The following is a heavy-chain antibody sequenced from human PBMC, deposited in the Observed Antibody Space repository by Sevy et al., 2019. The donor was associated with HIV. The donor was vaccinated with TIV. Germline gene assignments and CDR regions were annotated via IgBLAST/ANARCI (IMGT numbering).Heavy chain of an antibody. Sequence: ASVKVSCKASGYIFTAYYIHWVRQAPGQGLEWMGWMNPDSGGTNYVQKFQDRVTMTSDTSTNTAYMDLSRLRSDDTAVYYCARGDSDDVLSWFGPWGQGTLVTVSS. CDR3: ARGDSDDVLSWFGP. J-gene: IGHJ5*02. CDR1: GYIFTAYY. V-gene: IGHV1-2*02. CDR2: MNPDSGGT. D-gene: IGHD3-9*01.